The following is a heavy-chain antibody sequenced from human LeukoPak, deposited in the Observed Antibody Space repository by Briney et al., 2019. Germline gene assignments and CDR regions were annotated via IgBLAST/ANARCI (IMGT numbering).Heavy chain of an antibody. J-gene: IGHJ4*02. D-gene: IGHD2-2*02. V-gene: IGHV3-21*01. CDR3: AREYCSSTSCYTRQGYFDY. CDR2: ISSSSSYI. Sequence: GGSLRLSCAASGFTFSSYSMNWVRQAPGKGLEWVSSISSSSSYIYYAGSVKGRFTISRDNAKNSLYLQMNGLRAEDTAVYYCAREYCSSTSCYTRQGYFDYWGQGTLVTVSS. CDR1: GFTFSSYS.